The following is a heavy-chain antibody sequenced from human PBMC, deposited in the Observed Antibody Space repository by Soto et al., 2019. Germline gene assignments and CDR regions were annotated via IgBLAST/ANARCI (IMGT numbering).Heavy chain of an antibody. CDR3: AKDRGPYCSGGICYPPSWFDP. CDR1: GFTFFNYA. V-gene: IGHV3-23*01. J-gene: IGHJ5*02. Sequence: PWGSLRLSCVGSGFTFFNYAIIFFRHSPGKWLEWVSSITGIDGRTYYADSVKGRFTISRDNPKNTLYLQMNNLRAEDTAMFYCAKDRGPYCSGGICYPPSWFDPWGQGTQVTVSS. CDR2: ITGIDGRT. D-gene: IGHD2-15*01.